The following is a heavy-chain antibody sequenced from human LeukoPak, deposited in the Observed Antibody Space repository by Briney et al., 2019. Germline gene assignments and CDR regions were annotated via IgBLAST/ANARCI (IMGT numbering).Heavy chain of an antibody. CDR1: GFSFSSYG. V-gene: IGHV3-23*01. CDR2: ISGSGGST. CDR3: AKTYYYDSSCAIDY. J-gene: IGHJ4*02. D-gene: IGHD3-22*01. Sequence: PSGGSLRLSCAASGFSFSSYGMSWVRQAPGKGLEWVSVISGSGGSTYYADSVKGRFTISRDNSKNTLYLQMNSLRAEDTAVYYCAKTYYYDSSCAIDYWGQGTLVTVSS.